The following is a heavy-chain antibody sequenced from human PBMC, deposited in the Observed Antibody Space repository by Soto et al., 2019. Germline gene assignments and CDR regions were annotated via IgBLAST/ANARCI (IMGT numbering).Heavy chain of an antibody. CDR3: ARGSRGYDLRPLYYYYYMDV. Sequence: TSETLSLTCTVSGGSISSSSYYWGWIRQPPGKGLEWIGRINYSGSTYYNPSLKSRVTISVDTSKNQFSLKLSSVTAADTAVYYCARGSRGYDLRPLYYYYYMDVWGKGTTVTVSS. CDR1: GGSISSSSYY. J-gene: IGHJ6*03. D-gene: IGHD5-12*01. V-gene: IGHV4-39*07. CDR2: INYSGST.